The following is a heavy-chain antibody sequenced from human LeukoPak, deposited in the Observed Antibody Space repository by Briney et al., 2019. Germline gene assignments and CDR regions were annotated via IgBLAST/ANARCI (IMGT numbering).Heavy chain of an antibody. J-gene: IGHJ6*03. V-gene: IGHV1-8*02. CDR3: ARGKWFGELLSVYYYYYMDV. D-gene: IGHD3-10*01. CDR2: MNPNSGNT. Sequence: GASVKVSCKASGYTFTGYYMHWVRQAPGQGLEWMGWMNPNSGNTGYAQKFQGRVTMTRNTSISTAYMELSSLRSEDTAVYYCARGKWFGELLSVYYYYYMDVWGKGTTVTISS. CDR1: GYTFTGYY.